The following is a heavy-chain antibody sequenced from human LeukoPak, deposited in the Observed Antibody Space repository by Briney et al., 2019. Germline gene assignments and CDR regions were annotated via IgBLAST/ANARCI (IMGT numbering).Heavy chain of an antibody. V-gene: IGHV3-21*01. CDR1: GFSFSRYT. CDR2: ISNTAGYI. Sequence: AGGSLRLSCAASGFSFSRYTMNWVRQAPVKGLEWVSSISNTAGYIYYADSVKGRFTISRDNAKNSLFLHMNSLRAEDTAVYYCAREQTWSHFDYWGQGSLVTVSS. D-gene: IGHD2-15*01. CDR3: AREQTWSHFDY. J-gene: IGHJ4*02.